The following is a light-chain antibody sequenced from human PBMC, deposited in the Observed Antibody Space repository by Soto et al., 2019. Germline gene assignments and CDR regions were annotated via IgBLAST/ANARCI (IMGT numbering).Light chain of an antibody. CDR1: QSVNNN. V-gene: IGKV3-15*01. CDR3: QQYDYWPRT. J-gene: IGKJ1*01. CDR2: GAS. Sequence: ETVMTQSPATLSVSPGERATLSCRASQSVNNNLAWYQQKPGQAPRLLIFGASIRATGFPARFSGSGSGTEFTLTISSLQSEDFAVYYCQQYDYWPRTFG.